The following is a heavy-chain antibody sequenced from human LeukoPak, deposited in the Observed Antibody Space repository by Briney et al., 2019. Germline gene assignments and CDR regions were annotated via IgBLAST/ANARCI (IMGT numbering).Heavy chain of an antibody. J-gene: IGHJ5*02. Sequence: SETLSLTCTVTGDSMGTYYWSFIRQPAGKGLEWIGRIHPSGTTWYNASLKSRVTMSIDASNNQFSLRLTSVTAADTAVFYCARGDYYAGGGSNWFDPWSQGTLVTVSS. CDR1: GDSMGTYY. D-gene: IGHD3-16*01. CDR2: IHPSGTT. CDR3: ARGDYYAGGGSNWFDP. V-gene: IGHV4-4*07.